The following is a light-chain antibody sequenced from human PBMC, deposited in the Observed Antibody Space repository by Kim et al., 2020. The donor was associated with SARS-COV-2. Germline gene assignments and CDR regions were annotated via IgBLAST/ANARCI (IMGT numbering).Light chain of an antibody. V-gene: IGKV1-39*01. CDR1: QVITTY. CDR3: QQSYTTPLT. J-gene: IGKJ4*01. CDR2: AAS. Sequence: ASVGDRVTITCRASQVITTYLNWYQQKPGKAPKLLIYAASTLRSGVPSRFSGSGSGTDFGLTISSLQPEDYAIYYCQQSYTTPLTFGGGTKVDIK.